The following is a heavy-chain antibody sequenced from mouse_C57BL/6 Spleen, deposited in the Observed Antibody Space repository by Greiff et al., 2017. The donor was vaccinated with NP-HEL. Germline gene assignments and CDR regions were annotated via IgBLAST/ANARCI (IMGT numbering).Heavy chain of an antibody. J-gene: IGHJ2*01. CDR3: ARGLLLRSRGYFDY. CDR2: ISDGGSYT. D-gene: IGHD1-1*01. V-gene: IGHV5-4*01. Sequence: EVQLVESGGGLVKPGGSLKLSCAASGFTFSSYAMSWVRQTPEKRLEWVATISDGGSYTYYPDNVKGRFTISRDNAKNNLYLQMSHLKSEDTAMYYCARGLLLRSRGYFDYWGQGTTLTVSS. CDR1: GFTFSSYA.